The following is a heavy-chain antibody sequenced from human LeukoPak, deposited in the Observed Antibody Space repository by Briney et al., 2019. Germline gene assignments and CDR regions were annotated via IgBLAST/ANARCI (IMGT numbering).Heavy chain of an antibody. J-gene: IGHJ4*02. CDR1: GYIFTAYY. CDR2: INPNSGDT. D-gene: IGHD3-22*01. Sequence: ASVKVSCTASGYIFTAYYMYWVRQAPGQGLEWMGWINPNSGDTKYAQKFQGRVTMTRDTSINTAYMEMSSLRSDDTAVYYCARGWYYDSTGGYYFDYWGQGTLVTVSS. CDR3: ARGWYYDSTGGYYFDY. V-gene: IGHV1-2*02.